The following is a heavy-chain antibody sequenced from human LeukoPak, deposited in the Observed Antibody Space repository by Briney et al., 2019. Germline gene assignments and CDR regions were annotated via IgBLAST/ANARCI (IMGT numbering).Heavy chain of an antibody. CDR3: ARDSAYYDILTGYDY. CDR1: GYTFTGYY. CDR2: INPNSGGT. V-gene: IGHV1-2*02. J-gene: IGHJ4*02. Sequence: ASVKVSCKASGYTFTGYYMHWVRQAPGQGLDWMGWINPNSGGTNYAQKFQGRVTMTRDTSISTAYMELSRLRSDDTAVYYCARDSAYYDILTGYDYWGQGTLVTVSS. D-gene: IGHD3-9*01.